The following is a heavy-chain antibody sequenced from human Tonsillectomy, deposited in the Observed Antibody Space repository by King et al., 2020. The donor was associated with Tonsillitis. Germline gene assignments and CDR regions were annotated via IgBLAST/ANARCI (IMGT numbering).Heavy chain of an antibody. CDR1: GYTFTSYY. CDR3: ARGPYYYDSSAYDAFDI. V-gene: IGHV1-46*03. D-gene: IGHD3-22*01. CDR2: INPSGGST. Sequence: VQLVESGAEVKKPGASVKVSCKASGYTFTSYYMHWVRQAPGQGLEWMGIINPSGGSTSYAQKFQGRVTMTRDTSTSTVYMELSSLRSEDTAVYYCARGPYYYDSSAYDAFDIWGQGTMVTVSS. J-gene: IGHJ3*02.